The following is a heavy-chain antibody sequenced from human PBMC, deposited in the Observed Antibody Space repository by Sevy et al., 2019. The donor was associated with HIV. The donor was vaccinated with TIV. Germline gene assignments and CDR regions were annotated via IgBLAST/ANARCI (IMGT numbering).Heavy chain of an antibody. CDR3: ARLRDILVIPAGGYFDY. D-gene: IGHD2-2*01. CDR1: GYSIRSGYY. Sequence: SETLSLTCAVSGYSIRSGYYWGWIRQSPGKGLEWIGSIYESGRTFYTPSLESRVTMSVDTSKNQFSLQVNSVTAADTAVYYCARLRDILVIPAGGYFDYWGQGTLVTVSS. J-gene: IGHJ4*02. CDR2: IYESGRT. V-gene: IGHV4-38-2*01.